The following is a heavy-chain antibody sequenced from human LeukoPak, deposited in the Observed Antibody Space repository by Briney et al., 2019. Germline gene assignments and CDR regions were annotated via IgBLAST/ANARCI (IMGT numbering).Heavy chain of an antibody. J-gene: IGHJ5*02. CDR1: GGSISSYY. CDR3: ARHSSGYSSSWYEWGWFDP. V-gene: IGHV4-59*08. CDR2: IYYSGST. Sequence: NPSKTLPLTCTVSGGSISSYYWSWIRQPPGKGLEWIGYIYYSGSTNYNPSLKSRVTISVDTSKNQFSLKLSSVTAADTDVYYCARHSSGYSSSWYEWGWFDPWGQGTLVTVPS. D-gene: IGHD6-13*01.